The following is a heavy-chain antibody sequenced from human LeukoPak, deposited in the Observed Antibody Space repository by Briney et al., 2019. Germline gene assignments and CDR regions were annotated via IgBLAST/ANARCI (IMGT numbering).Heavy chain of an antibody. CDR2: ISGSGGST. D-gene: IGHD3-22*01. CDR1: GFTFSSYA. V-gene: IGHV3-23*01. J-gene: IGHJ3*02. Sequence: QSGGSLRLSYAASGFTFSSYAMSWVRQAPGKGLEWVSAISGSGGSTYYADSVKGRFTISRDNSKNTLYLQMNSLRAEDTAVYYCAKVRTPMVVVPRGAFDIWGQGTMVTVSS. CDR3: AKVRTPMVVVPRGAFDI.